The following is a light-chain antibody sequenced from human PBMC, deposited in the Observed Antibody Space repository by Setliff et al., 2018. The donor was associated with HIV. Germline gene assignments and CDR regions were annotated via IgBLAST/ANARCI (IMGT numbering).Light chain of an antibody. Sequence: QSALAQPASVSGSPGQSITISCTGTNSDIGGYNYVSWYQQLPGEAPKLIIFQLINRPSGVSDRFSGSKSGNTASLTISGLQAEDEADYYCSASRPSRTLGVFGTGTKVS. J-gene: IGLJ1*01. CDR1: NSDIGGYNY. V-gene: IGLV2-14*01. CDR3: SASRPSRTLGV. CDR2: QLI.